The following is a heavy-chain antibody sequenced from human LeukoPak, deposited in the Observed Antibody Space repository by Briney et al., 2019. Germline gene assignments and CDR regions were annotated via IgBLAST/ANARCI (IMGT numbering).Heavy chain of an antibody. CDR1: GGSFSGFY. J-gene: IGHJ5*02. Sequence: SGTPSPPCAVYGGSFSGFYWGWVPPPPGEGPEGVGEINHSGSTNYNPSLKSRVTTSVDTSKNQFSLKLSSVTAADTAVYYCARRVLTYYYGSGKGFDPWGQGTLVTVSS. CDR2: INHSGST. V-gene: IGHV4-34*01. CDR3: ARRVLTYYYGSGKGFDP. D-gene: IGHD3-10*01.